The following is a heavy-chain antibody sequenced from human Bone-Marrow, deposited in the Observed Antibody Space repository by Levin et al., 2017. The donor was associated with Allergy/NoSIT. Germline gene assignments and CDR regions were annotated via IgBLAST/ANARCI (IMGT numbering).Heavy chain of an antibody. CDR3: ARQGSGYPNWFDP. D-gene: IGHD3-3*01. CDR2: IYPGDSDI. Sequence: KVSCEGSGYSFNAYWIAWVRQMPGKGLELMGIIYPGDSDIRYSPPFQGQVTISVDKSINTAYLQWSSLKASDTAMYYCARQGSGYPNWFDPWGQGTMVTVSS. J-gene: IGHJ5*02. V-gene: IGHV5-51*01. CDR1: GYSFNAYW.